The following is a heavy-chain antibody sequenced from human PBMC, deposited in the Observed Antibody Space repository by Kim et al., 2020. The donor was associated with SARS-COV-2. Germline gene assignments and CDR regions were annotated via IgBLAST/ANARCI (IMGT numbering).Heavy chain of an antibody. D-gene: IGHD6-13*01. CDR1: GFTFSSYG. V-gene: IGHV3-33*01. J-gene: IGHJ6*02. CDR2: IWYDGSNK. Sequence: GGSLRLSCAASGFTFSSYGMHWVRQAPGKGLEWVAVIWYDGSNKYYADSVKGRFTISRDNSKNTLYLQMNSLRAEDTAVYYCARDRGSSSWFGDTMDVWGQGTTVTVSS. CDR3: ARDRGSSSWFGDTMDV.